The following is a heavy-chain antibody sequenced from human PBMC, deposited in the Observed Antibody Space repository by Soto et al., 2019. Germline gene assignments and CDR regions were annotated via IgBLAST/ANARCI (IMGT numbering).Heavy chain of an antibody. Sequence: QLQMQESGPGLVKASETLSLTCTVSGGSISSSSYYWGWIRQPPGKGLEWIGSMYYSGSTYYNPSLKSRVTISVDTSKNQFSLKLNSVTAADTAVYYCARHLRFGLGYCSGGTCYWDYWGQGILVTVSS. CDR3: ARHLRFGLGYCSGGTCYWDY. J-gene: IGHJ4*02. CDR2: MYYSGST. CDR1: GGSISSSSYY. D-gene: IGHD2-15*01. V-gene: IGHV4-39*01.